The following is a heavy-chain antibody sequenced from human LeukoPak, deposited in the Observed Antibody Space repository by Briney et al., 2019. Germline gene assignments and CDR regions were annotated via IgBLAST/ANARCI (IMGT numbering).Heavy chain of an antibody. CDR1: GYTFTSYY. CDR2: INPSGGST. J-gene: IGHJ5*02. CDR3: ARGYFDWLERHNWFDT. V-gene: IGHV1-46*01. Sequence: ASVKVSCKASGYTFTSYYMHWVRQAPGQGLEWMGIINPSGGSTSYAQKFQGRVTMTRDMSTSTVYMELSSLRSEDTAVYYCARGYFDWLERHNWFDTWGQGTLVTVSS. D-gene: IGHD3-9*01.